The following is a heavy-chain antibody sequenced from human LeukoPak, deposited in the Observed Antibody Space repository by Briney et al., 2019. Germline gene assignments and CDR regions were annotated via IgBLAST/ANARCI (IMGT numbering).Heavy chain of an antibody. J-gene: IGHJ5*02. D-gene: IGHD3-10*01. CDR2: INHSGST. CDR1: GGSFSGYY. CDR3: ARQGQHYYGSGSYYHRDNWFDP. Sequence: SETLSLTCAVYGGSFSGYYWSWIRQPPGKGLEWIGEINHSGSTNYNPSLKSRVTISVDTSKNQFSLKLSSVTAADTAVYYCARQGQHYYGSGSYYHRDNWFDPWGQGTLVTVSS. V-gene: IGHV4-34*01.